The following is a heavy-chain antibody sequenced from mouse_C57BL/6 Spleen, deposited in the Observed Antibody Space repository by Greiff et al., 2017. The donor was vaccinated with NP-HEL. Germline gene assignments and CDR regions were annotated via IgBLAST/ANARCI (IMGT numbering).Heavy chain of an antibody. CDR1: GYTFTDYY. D-gene: IGHD2-4*01. Sequence: EVQLQQSGPELVKPGASVKISCKASGYTFTDYYMNWVKQSHGKSLEWIGDINPNNGGTSYNQKFKGKATLTVDKSSSTAYMELRSLTSEDSAVYYCARYHYDGYFDVWGTGTTVTVSS. CDR2: INPNNGGT. CDR3: ARYHYDGYFDV. J-gene: IGHJ1*03. V-gene: IGHV1-26*01.